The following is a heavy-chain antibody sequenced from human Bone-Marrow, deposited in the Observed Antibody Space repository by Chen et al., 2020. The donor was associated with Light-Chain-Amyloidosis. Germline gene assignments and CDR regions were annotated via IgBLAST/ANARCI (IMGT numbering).Heavy chain of an antibody. CDR2: FLHSGRT. CDR1: GGSISSSSYY. J-gene: IGHJ4*02. CDR3: ARQSGGLTDI. V-gene: IGHV4-39*01. D-gene: IGHD3-9*01. Sequence: QVQLQESGPGLVKPWETLSLSCTISGGSISSSSYYWGWVRQPPGEGLEWIGSFLHSGRTYYNPSLKSLVTISVDTSKSQVSLRLSSVTAADTAVYYCARQSGGLTDIWGQGTLVTVSS.